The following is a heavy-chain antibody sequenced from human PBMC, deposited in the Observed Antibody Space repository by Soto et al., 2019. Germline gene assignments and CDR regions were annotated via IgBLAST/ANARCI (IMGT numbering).Heavy chain of an antibody. CDR1: GFALSSYW. Sequence: HPGGSLRLSCAASGFALSSYWMHWVRQAPGKGLVWVSRIGSDGSGTTYADSVKGRFTISRDNAKNTVYLQMTSLSAEDTAVYYCTRVLAGTSGQFDYWGQGTLVTVSS. V-gene: IGHV3-74*01. CDR2: IGSDGSGT. D-gene: IGHD1-26*01. CDR3: TRVLAGTSGQFDY. J-gene: IGHJ4*02.